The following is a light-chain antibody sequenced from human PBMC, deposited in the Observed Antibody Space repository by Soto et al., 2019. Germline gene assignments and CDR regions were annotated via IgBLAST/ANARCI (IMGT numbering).Light chain of an antibody. J-gene: IGLJ1*01. CDR3: GTWDSSLNVFV. CDR2: DSD. CDR1: SSNIGNNY. Sequence: QSVLTQPPSVSAASGQKVTLSCSGSSSNIGNNYVSWYQQFPGTAPKLLIYDSDKRPSGIPDRFSGSKSGTSATLDITGLQTGDEADFYCGTWDSSLNVFVFGTGTKVTVL. V-gene: IGLV1-51*01.